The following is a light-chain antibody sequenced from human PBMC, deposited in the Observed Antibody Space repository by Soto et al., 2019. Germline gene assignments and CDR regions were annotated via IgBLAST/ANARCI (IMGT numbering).Light chain of an antibody. CDR2: DVR. Sequence: QSVLTQPASVSGSPGQSITISCTGTSSDIGGYNYISWYQQHPGKAPKFIIYDVRNRPSGVSNRFSGSRSGNTASLTISGLRAEDEADYYCSSYTGSSTVIFGGGTKLTVL. CDR1: SSDIGGYNY. J-gene: IGLJ2*01. CDR3: SSYTGSSTVI. V-gene: IGLV2-14*03.